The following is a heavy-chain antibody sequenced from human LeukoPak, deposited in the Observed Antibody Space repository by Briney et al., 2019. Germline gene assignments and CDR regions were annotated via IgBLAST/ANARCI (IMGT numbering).Heavy chain of an antibody. CDR1: GFTFSSYE. J-gene: IGHJ3*02. Sequence: PGGSLRLSCAASGFTFSSYEMNWVRQAPGKGLEWVSYISTTGSSIYYADSVKGRFTISRDNVKNLLYLQMNSLRSEDTAVYYCASPRGHSYGHQADAFDIWGQGTMVTVSS. D-gene: IGHD5-18*01. V-gene: IGHV3-48*03. CDR3: ASPRGHSYGHQADAFDI. CDR2: ISTTGSSI.